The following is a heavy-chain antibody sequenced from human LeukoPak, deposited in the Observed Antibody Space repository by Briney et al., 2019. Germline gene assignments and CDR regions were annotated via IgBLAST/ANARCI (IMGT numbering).Heavy chain of an antibody. V-gene: IGHV3-30*02. CDR3: AKDSLADIDY. CDR2: IRHDGSIK. J-gene: IGHJ4*02. D-gene: IGHD3-16*01. Sequence: GGSLRLSCAASGLIFSTYGMYWVRQAPGKGLEWVAFIRHDGSIKNYADSVKGRSTISRDNSKNTPYLQMNSLRAEDTAVYYCAKDSLADIDYWGQGTLVTVSS. CDR1: GLIFSTYG.